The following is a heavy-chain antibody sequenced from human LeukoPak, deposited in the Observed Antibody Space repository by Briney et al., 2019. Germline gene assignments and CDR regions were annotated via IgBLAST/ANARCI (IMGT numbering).Heavy chain of an antibody. CDR2: TYSGGSR. CDR3: AMGHTTMVYFDY. J-gene: IGHJ4*02. Sequence: RGSLRLSCAASGFTVSSNYMSWVRQAPGKGLEWVSVTYSGGSRYYADSVKGRFTISRDNSKNTLDLQMNSLRAEDTAVYYCAMGHTTMVYFDYWGQGSLVTVTS. D-gene: IGHD5-18*01. V-gene: IGHV3-66*01. CDR1: GFTVSSNY.